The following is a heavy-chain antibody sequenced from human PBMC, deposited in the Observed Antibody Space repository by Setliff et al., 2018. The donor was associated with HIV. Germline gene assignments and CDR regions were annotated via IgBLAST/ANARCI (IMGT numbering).Heavy chain of an antibody. CDR3: ARGLPTTGPDF. D-gene: IGHD2-8*01. CDR2: IGYDGSNK. Sequence: AGGSLRLSCAASGFTFSRYGMHWVRQAPGKGLEWVAVIGYDGSNKYYGDSVKGRFTISRDNSKNTLYLQMTSLRAEDTAVYYCARGLPTTGPDFWGQGTLVTVSS. CDR1: GFTFSRYG. J-gene: IGHJ4*02. V-gene: IGHV3-33*08.